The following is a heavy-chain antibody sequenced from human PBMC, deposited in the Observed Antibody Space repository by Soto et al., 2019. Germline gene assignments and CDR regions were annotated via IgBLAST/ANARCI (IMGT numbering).Heavy chain of an antibody. CDR1: GFTFSSYW. V-gene: IGHV3-7*01. CDR2: IKQDGSEK. D-gene: IGHD6-13*01. J-gene: IGHJ5*02. Sequence: GGSLRLSCAASGFTFSSYWMHWVRQAPGKGLEWVANIKQDGSEKYYVDSVKGRFTISRDNAKNSLYLQMNSLRAEDTAVYYCATRALSSSWPAFDPWGQGTLVTVSS. CDR3: ATRALSSSWPAFDP.